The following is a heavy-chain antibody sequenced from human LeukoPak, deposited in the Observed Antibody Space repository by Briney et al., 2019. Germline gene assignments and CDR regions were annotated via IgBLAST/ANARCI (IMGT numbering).Heavy chain of an antibody. CDR1: GDSISSGYY. D-gene: IGHD5-18*01. CDR3: ARHSIQLWLRYNWFDP. V-gene: IGHV4-38-2*02. CDR2: IYHSGST. J-gene: IGHJ5*02. Sequence: PSETLSLTCSVSGDSISSGYYWGWIRQPPGKGLEWIGSIYHSGSTYYNPSLKSRVTISVDTSKNQFSLKLSSVTAADTAVYYCARHSIQLWLRYNWFDPWGQGTLVTVSS.